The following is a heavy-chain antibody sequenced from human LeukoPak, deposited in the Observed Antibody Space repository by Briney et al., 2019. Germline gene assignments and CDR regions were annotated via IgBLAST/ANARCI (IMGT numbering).Heavy chain of an antibody. Sequence: ASVKASCKASGGTFSSYAISWVRQAPGQGLEWMGGIIPIFGTANYAQKFQGRVTITADESTSTAYMELSSLRSEDTAVYYCARSPYYYGSGSYYYFDYWGQGTLVTVSS. CDR2: IIPIFGTA. CDR1: GGTFSSYA. V-gene: IGHV1-69*13. J-gene: IGHJ4*02. D-gene: IGHD3-10*01. CDR3: ARSPYYYGSGSYYYFDY.